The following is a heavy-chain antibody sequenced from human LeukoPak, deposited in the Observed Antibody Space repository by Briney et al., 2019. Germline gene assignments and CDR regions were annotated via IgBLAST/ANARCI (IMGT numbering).Heavy chain of an antibody. J-gene: IGHJ3*02. CDR3: ARQFGAI. CDR1: GYSISSGYY. Sequence: PSEALSLTCAVSGYSISSGYYWGWIRQPPGKGLEWIGSIYHSGSTYYNPSLKSRVTISVDTSKNQFSLKLSSVTAADTALYYCARQFGAIWGQGTMVTVSS. V-gene: IGHV4-38-2*01. CDR2: IYHSGST. D-gene: IGHD3-10*01.